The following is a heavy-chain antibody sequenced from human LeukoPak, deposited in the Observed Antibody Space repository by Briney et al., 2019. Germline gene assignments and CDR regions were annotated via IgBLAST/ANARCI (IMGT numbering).Heavy chain of an antibody. CDR1: GFTVSSNY. CDR2: IYSGGSA. D-gene: IGHD4-17*01. Sequence: GGSLRLSCAASGFTVSSNYMSWVRQAPGKGLEWVSVIYSGGSAYYADSVKGRFTISRDNSKNTLNLQMNSLRAEDAAVYYCTRDVHGDYADNWFDPWGQGTPVTVSS. J-gene: IGHJ5*02. V-gene: IGHV3-66*01. CDR3: TRDVHGDYADNWFDP.